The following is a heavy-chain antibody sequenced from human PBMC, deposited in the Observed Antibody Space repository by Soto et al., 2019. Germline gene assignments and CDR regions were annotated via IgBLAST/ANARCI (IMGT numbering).Heavy chain of an antibody. D-gene: IGHD5-12*01. Sequence: PGGSLRLSCAASAFPDSSYAMSWFRQTPEKGLEWVAGISGGGNDRYYADFVQGRFTFSRDNYRNILYLQMNSLRADDTAMYFCARSLFMVAPDNEPFDYWGQGTLVTVSS. CDR3: ARSLFMVAPDNEPFDY. CDR2: ISGGGNDR. V-gene: IGHV3-23*01. J-gene: IGHJ4*02. CDR1: AFPDSSYA.